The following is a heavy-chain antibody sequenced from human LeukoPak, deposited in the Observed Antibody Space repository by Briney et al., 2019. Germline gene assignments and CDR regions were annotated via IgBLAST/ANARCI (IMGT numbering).Heavy chain of an antibody. D-gene: IGHD1-26*01. V-gene: IGHV4-39*07. CDR2: IYYTGST. CDR1: GGSISSSTYY. CDR3: AADYSGNYHVEFDY. Sequence: NPSETLSLTCTVSGGSISSSTYYWGWIRQPPGKGLEWIGNIYYTGSTYHNPSLKSRVTISVDTSKNQVSLKLSSVTAADTAVYYCAADYSGNYHVEFDYWGQGTLVTVSS. J-gene: IGHJ4*02.